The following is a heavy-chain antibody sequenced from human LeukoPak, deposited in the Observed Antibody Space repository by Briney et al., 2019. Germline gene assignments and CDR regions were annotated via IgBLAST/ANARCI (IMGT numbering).Heavy chain of an antibody. CDR3: AKENWYLYDNNWYKTWFDP. CDR2: IDGSGGST. CDR1: GFTFSSYG. J-gene: IGHJ5*02. Sequence: GGSLRLSCAASGFTFSSYGMSWVRQAPGKGLEWVSYIDGSGGSTNYADSVKGRFTISRDNSKNTLYLQMNSLRVEDTAIYYCAKENWYLYDNNWYKTWFDPWGQGTLVTVSS. D-gene: IGHD1/OR15-1a*01. V-gene: IGHV3-23*01.